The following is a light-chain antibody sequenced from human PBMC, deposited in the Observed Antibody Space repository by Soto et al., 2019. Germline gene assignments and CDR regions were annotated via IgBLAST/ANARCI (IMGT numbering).Light chain of an antibody. CDR2: AAS. J-gene: IGKJ2*01. Sequence: EIVLTQSPGTLSLSPGERATLSCRASQSVSSNYLAWYQQKPGQAPRLLIYAASSRATDIPDRFSGSGSGTDFTLTFSRLEPEDSAVYSCQQYGTSPHTFGQGTKLEIK. V-gene: IGKV3-20*01. CDR3: QQYGTSPHT. CDR1: QSVSSNY.